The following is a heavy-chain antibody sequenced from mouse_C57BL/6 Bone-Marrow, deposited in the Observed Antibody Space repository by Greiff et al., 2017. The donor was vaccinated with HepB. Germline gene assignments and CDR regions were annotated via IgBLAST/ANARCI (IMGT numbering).Heavy chain of an antibody. CDR2: IYPRSGNT. J-gene: IGHJ1*03. CDR3: ARSIYYYGSSNWYFDV. Sequence: VKLQESGAELARPGASVKLSCKASGYTFTSYGISWVKQRTGQGLEWIGEIYPRSGNTYYNEKFKGKATLTADKSSSTAYMELRSLTSEDSAVYFCARSIYYYGSSNWYFDVWGTGTTVTVSS. CDR1: GYTFTSYG. V-gene: IGHV1-81*01. D-gene: IGHD1-1*01.